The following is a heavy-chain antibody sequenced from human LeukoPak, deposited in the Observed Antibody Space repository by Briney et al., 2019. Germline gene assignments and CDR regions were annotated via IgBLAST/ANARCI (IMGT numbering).Heavy chain of an antibody. CDR3: ARWGAYSSGWYLNAFDI. J-gene: IGHJ3*02. V-gene: IGHV4-31*03. D-gene: IGHD6-19*01. CDR2: IYYSGST. Sequence: SETLSLTCTVSGGSISSGGYYWSWIRQHPGKGLEWIGYIYYSGSTYYNPSLKSRVTISVDTSKNQFSLKLSSVTAADTAVYYCARWGAYSSGWYLNAFDIWGQGQWSPSLQ. CDR1: GGSISSGGYY.